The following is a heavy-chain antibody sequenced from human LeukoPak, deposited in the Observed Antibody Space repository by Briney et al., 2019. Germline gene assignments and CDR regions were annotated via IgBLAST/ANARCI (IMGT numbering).Heavy chain of an antibody. V-gene: IGHV4-34*01. D-gene: IGHD6-13*01. Sequence: SETLSLTCAVYGGSFSGYYWSWIRQPPGTGLEWIGEINHSGSTNYNPSLKSRVTISVDTSKNQFSLKLSSVTAADTAVYYCARAFIAAAGLRKLNAFDIWGQGTMVTVSS. CDR1: GGSFSGYY. CDR3: ARAFIAAAGLRKLNAFDI. J-gene: IGHJ3*02. CDR2: INHSGST.